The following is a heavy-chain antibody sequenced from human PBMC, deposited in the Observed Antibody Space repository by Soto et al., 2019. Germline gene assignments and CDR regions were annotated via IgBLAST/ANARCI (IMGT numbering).Heavy chain of an antibody. J-gene: IGHJ3*01. CDR1: GFTFGNYA. Sequence: GGSRRLSGAASGFTFGNYAMNWVRQAPGKGLEWISSISDPGTSTYYANSVKGRFSMSRDNSKNTLFLQMNRLRADDTAVYFCAKSLVTPSDAFDLWGRGTLVTVSS. CDR2: ISDPGTST. CDR3: AKSLVTPSDAFDL. D-gene: IGHD2-21*02. V-gene: IGHV3-23*01.